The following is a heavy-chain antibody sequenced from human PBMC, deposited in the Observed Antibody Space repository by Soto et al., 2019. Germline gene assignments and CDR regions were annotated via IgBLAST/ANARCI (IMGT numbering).Heavy chain of an antibody. CDR1: GDSISSGGFP. CDR2: VYRTGAT. CDR3: ARDSYAMSSFALDV. Sequence: QLQLQESGSGLVETAQTLSLTCIVSGDSISSGGFPWTWIRQSTGKGLEWIGYVYRTGATSYNPSLESRASISVDTSRNQFSLKLMSVTPADSAVYFGARDSYAMSSFALDVWGRGTAVPVSS. V-gene: IGHV4-30-2*06. D-gene: IGHD2-2*01. J-gene: IGHJ6*02.